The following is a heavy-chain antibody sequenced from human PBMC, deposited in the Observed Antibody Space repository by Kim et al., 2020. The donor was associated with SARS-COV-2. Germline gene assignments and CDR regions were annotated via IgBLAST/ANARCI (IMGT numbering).Heavy chain of an antibody. CDR3: ARSARRITVTTFGWFDP. CDR2: INPNSGGT. CDR1: GYTFTGYY. V-gene: IGHV1-2*02. D-gene: IGHD4-17*01. Sequence: ASVKVSCKASGYTFTGYYMHWVRQAPGQGLEWMGWINPNSGGTNYAQKFQGRVTMTRDTSISTAYMELSRLRSDDTAVYYCARSARRITVTTFGWFDPWGQGTLVTVSS. J-gene: IGHJ5*02.